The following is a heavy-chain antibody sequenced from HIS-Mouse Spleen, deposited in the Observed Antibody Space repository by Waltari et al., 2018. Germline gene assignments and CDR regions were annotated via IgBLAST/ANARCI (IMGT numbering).Heavy chain of an antibody. CDR2: IYYRGST. CDR3: AREIPYSSSWYDWYFDL. J-gene: IGHJ2*01. V-gene: IGHV4-39*07. D-gene: IGHD6-13*01. CDR1: GGSISSSSYY. Sequence: QLQLQESGPGLVKPSETLSLTCTVPGGSISSSSYYWGWISQPPGKGLECIGSIYYRGSTYYNPSLKSRVTISVDTSKNQFSLKLSSVTAADTAVYYCAREIPYSSSWYDWYFDLWGRGTLVTVSS.